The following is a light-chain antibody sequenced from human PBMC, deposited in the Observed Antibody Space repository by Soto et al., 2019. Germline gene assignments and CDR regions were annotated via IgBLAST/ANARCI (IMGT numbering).Light chain of an antibody. J-gene: IGLJ1*01. CDR3: SSYTSSTTYV. CDR1: SSDVGGYGY. CDR2: GVN. V-gene: IGLV2-14*01. Sequence: QSVLTQPASVSGSPGQSITISCTGTSSDVGGYGYVSWYQQHPGKAPKLMIYGVNNRPSGVSYRFSGSKSGNTASLTISGLQAEDEADYYCSSYTSSTTYVFGPGTKLTVL.